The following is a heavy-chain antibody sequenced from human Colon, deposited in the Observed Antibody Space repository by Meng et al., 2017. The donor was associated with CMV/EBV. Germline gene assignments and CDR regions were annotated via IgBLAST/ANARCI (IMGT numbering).Heavy chain of an antibody. CDR3: ATVVRFPVGGHYYYHGMDV. J-gene: IGHJ6*02. CDR2: ISSSAMTV. V-gene: IGHV3-48*03. D-gene: IGHD3-3*01. CDR1: GFSFNYYE. Sequence: GGSLRLSCVASGFSFNYYEMNWVRQAPGKGLEWISYISSSAMTVQYAESVKGRFTISRDNAKNSLYLHMNSLRAEDTAVYYCATVVRFPVGGHYYYHGMDVWGQGTTVTVSS.